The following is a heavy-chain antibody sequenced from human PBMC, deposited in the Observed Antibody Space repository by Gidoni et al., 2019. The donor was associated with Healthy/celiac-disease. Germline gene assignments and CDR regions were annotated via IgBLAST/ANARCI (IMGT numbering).Heavy chain of an antibody. CDR1: GGTFSSYT. J-gene: IGHJ6*02. CDR3: ARRRYSSSSYYYGMDV. V-gene: IGHV1-69*02. CDR2: IIHILGIA. Sequence: QVQLVQSGAEVKKPGSSVKVSCKASGGTFSSYTISWVRQAPGQGLEWMGRIIHILGIANYEQKFQGRVTITADKSTSTAYMELSSLRSEDTAVYYCARRRYSSSSYYYGMDVWGQGTTVTVSS. D-gene: IGHD6-6*01.